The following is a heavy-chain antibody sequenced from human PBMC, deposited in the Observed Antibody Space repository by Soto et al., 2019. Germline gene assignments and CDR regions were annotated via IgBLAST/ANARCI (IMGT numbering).Heavy chain of an antibody. CDR1: GGTFSSYA. D-gene: IGHD6-6*01. CDR2: IIPIFGTA. J-gene: IGHJ6*02. V-gene: IGHV1-69*06. Sequence: QVQLVQSGAEVKKPGSSVKVSCKASGGTFSSYAISWVRQAPGQGLEWMGGIIPIFGTANYAQKFQGRVTITADKSTSTAYMELSSLRSEDTAVYYCASVSDSSSSLYYYYYGMDVWGQGTTVTVSS. CDR3: ASVSDSSSSLYYYYYGMDV.